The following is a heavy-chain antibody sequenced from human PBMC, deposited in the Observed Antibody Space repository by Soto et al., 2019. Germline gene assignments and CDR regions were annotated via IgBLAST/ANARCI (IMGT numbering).Heavy chain of an antibody. J-gene: IGHJ5*02. CDR1: GFTFSSYS. CDR3: ARVPDVAAAGEGWWFDP. V-gene: IGHV3-21*01. Sequence: GGSLRLSCAASGFTFSSYSMNWVRQAPGKGLEWVSSISSSSSYIYYADSVKGRFTISRDNAKNSLYLQMNSLRAEDTAVYYCARVPDVAAAGEGWWFDPWGQGTLVTVSS. CDR2: ISSSSSYI. D-gene: IGHD6-13*01.